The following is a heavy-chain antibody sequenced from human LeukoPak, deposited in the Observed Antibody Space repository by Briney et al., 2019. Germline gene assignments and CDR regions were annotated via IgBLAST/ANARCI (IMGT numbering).Heavy chain of an antibody. CDR2: IWYDGSYK. CDR3: ARVADSSSWTYNWFDP. D-gene: IGHD6-13*01. J-gene: IGHJ5*02. V-gene: IGHV3-33*01. CDR1: GFTFSSYG. Sequence: GGSLRLSCAASGFTFSSYGMHWVRQAPGKGLEWVAVIWYDGSYKYYADSVKGRFTISRDNSKNTLYLQMNSLRAEDTALYHCARVADSSSWTYNWFDPWGQGTLVTVSS.